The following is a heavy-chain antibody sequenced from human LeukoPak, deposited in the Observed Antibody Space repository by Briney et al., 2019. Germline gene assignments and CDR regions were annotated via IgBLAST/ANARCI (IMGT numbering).Heavy chain of an antibody. CDR3: ARAPSEIGGYYPEYFRH. J-gene: IGHJ1*01. D-gene: IGHD3-22*01. Sequence: LGGSLRLSCAASGFTFSTYCMHWVRQAPGKGLVWVSRIKSDGSTNYADSVKGRFTISRDNANNTLSLQMNSLRPEDTGVYYCARAPSEIGGYYPEYFRHWGQGTLVTVSS. V-gene: IGHV3-74*01. CDR2: IKSDGST. CDR1: GFTFSTYC.